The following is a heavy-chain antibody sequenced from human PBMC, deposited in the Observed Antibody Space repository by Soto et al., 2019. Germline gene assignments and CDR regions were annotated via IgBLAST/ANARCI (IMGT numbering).Heavy chain of an antibody. CDR2: INHSRST. CDR1: GGSFSDYY. Sequence: QVQLQQWGAALLKPSETLSLTCAVYGGSFSDYYWSWILQPPGKGLEWIGEINHSRSTNYNPSLNGRGTISVDASKTQFSLKLCSVTGIDRGVYYCAAAQYYFDYWGQGTLVAVAA. V-gene: IGHV4-34*01. CDR3: AAAQYYFDY. J-gene: IGHJ4*02.